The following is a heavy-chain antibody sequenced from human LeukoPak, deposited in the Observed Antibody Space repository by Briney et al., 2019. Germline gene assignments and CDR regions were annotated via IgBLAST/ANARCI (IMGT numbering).Heavy chain of an antibody. CDR1: GGSISSYY. D-gene: IGHD3-10*01. CDR3: ARDKGGYYGSGSYYPMGSYYYYMDV. Sequence: SETLSLTCTVSGGSISSYYWSWIRQPAGKGLEWIGRIYTSGSTNYNPSLKSRVTMSVDTSKNQFSLKLCSVTAADTAVDYCARDKGGYYGSGSYYPMGSYYYYMDVWGKGTTVTVSS. J-gene: IGHJ6*03. CDR2: IYTSGST. V-gene: IGHV4-4*07.